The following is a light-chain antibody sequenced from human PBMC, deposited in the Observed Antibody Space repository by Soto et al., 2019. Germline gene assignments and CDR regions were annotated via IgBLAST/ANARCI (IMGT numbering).Light chain of an antibody. V-gene: IGKV1-27*01. CDR3: QKYNSAPPFT. CDR2: AAS. J-gene: IGKJ3*01. Sequence: DIQMTQSPSSLSASVGDRVTITCRASQGISNYLAWYQQKPGKVPKLLIYAASTLQSGVPSRFSGSGSGTDFTLTISSLQPEDVATYYCQKYNSAPPFTVGPGNKVDIK. CDR1: QGISNY.